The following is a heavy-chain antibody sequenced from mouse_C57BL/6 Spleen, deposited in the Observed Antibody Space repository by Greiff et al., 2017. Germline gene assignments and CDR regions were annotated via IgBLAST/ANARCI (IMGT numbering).Heavy chain of an antibody. CDR1: GYTFTSYW. CDR3: ANYYGSLFDY. V-gene: IGHV1-64*01. J-gene: IGHJ2*01. CDR2: IHPNSGST. Sequence: QFPLQQPGAELVKPGASVKLSCKASGYTFTSYWMHWVKQRPGQGLEWIGMIHPNSGSTNYNEKFKSKATLTVDKSSSTAYMQLSTLTSEDSAVYYCANYYGSLFDYWGQGTTLTVSS. D-gene: IGHD1-1*01.